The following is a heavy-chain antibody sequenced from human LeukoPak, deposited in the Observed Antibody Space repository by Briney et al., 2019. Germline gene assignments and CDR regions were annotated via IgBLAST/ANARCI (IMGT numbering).Heavy chain of an antibody. J-gene: IGHJ4*02. CDR3: ARGGHDSSGYYDY. Sequence: GASVKVSCKASGYTFTSYYMHWVRQATGQGLEWMGWMNPNSGNTGYAQKFQGRVTITRNTSISTAYMELSSLRSEDTAVYYCARGGHDSSGYYDYWGQGTLVTVSS. V-gene: IGHV1-8*03. CDR2: MNPNSGNT. CDR1: GYTFTSYY. D-gene: IGHD3-22*01.